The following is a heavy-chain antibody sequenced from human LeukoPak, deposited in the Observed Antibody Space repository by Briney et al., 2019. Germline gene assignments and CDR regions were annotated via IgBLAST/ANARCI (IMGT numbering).Heavy chain of an antibody. D-gene: IGHD2-15*01. Sequence: SVKVSCKASGYTFTGYYMHWVRQAPGQGLEWMGRINPNSGGTNYAQKFQGRVTMTRDTSISTAYMELSRLRSDDTAVYYCANRNCTGGSCYGFDPWGQGTLVTVSS. CDR3: ANRNCTGGSCYGFDP. J-gene: IGHJ5*02. CDR2: INPNSGGT. V-gene: IGHV1-2*06. CDR1: GYTFTGYY.